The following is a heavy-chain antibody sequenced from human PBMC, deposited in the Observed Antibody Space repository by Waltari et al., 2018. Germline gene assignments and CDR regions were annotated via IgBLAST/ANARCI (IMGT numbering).Heavy chain of an antibody. CDR1: GGTLSXYA. CDR2: IXPXFGTA. J-gene: IGHJ3*01. Sequence: QLVQSGXXVKXPGSSVKGSCKASGGTLSXYAISWVRQAPGQGLELMGGIXPXFGTANYAQKXXGXAXXTAXXSTSTAYMELXSLRSEDXAVXYCARDLIXGGXFFRAVWGQGT. V-gene: IGHV1-69*13. CDR3: ARDLIXGGXFFRAV.